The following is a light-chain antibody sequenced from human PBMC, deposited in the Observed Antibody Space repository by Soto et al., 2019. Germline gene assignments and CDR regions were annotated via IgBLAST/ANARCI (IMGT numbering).Light chain of an antibody. CDR3: QQRSNWPRLT. CDR2: DAS. V-gene: IGKV3-11*01. CDR1: QSVSNY. J-gene: IGKJ4*01. Sequence: EIVLTQSPATLSLSPGERATLSCRASQSVSNYLAWYQQKPGQAPRLLIYDASNRATGIPARFSGSGSGTNDTLTISSLEPEDVTVYYCQQRSNWPRLTFGGGTKVEIK.